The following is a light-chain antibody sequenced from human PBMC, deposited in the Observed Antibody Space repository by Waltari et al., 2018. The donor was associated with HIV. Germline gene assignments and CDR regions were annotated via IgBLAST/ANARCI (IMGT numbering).Light chain of an antibody. CDR2: RNT. CDR1: SSNIGYNY. CDR3: AAWDDSLSGWV. J-gene: IGLJ3*02. Sequence: QSVLPQPPSASGTPGQRVTMSCSGDSSNIGYNYVYWYQHPPGTAPKLLIYRNTQRPSGVPDRFSASKSGTSASRPISALRSEDEADYYCAAWDDSLSGWVFGGGTKLTVL. V-gene: IGLV1-47*01.